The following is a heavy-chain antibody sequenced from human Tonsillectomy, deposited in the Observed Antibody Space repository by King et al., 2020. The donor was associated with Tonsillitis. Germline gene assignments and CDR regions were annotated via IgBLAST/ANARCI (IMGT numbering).Heavy chain of an antibody. CDR1: GVTFSSYS. CDR2: ISSSSSTI. V-gene: IGHV3-48*02. CDR3: AREGVDNYDSRCYYNWLDP. D-gene: IGHD3-22*01. Sequence: QLVQSGGGLVQTGGSLRLSCAASGVTFSSYSMNWVRQAPGKGREWVSYISSSSSTIYYADSVKGRFTISRDNAKNSLYLQMNSLRDEDTAVYFCAREGVDNYDSRCYYNWLDPWGQGTLVTVSS. J-gene: IGHJ5*02.